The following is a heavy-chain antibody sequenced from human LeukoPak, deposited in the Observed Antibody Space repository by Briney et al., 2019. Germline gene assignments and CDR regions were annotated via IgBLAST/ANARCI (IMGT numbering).Heavy chain of an antibody. CDR1: GGSISSYY. V-gene: IGHV4-59*01. CDR3: ARGNTSSGWVFWFDP. J-gene: IGHJ5*02. D-gene: IGHD6-19*01. CDR2: IYYSGST. Sequence: PSETLSLTCTVSGGSISSYYWSWIRQPPGKGLEWIGYIYYSGSTNYNPSLKSRVTISVDTSKNQFSLKLSSVTAADTAVYYCARGNTSSGWVFWFDPWGQGTLVTVSS.